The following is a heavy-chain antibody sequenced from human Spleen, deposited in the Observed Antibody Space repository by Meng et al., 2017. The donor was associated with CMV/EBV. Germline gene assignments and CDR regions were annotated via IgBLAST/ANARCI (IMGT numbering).Heavy chain of an antibody. CDR1: GYIFAGYG. J-gene: IGHJ4*02. CDR2: ISGYNGDT. D-gene: IGHD5-12*01. CDR3: AREGVATDF. V-gene: IGHV1-18*01. Sequence: KVSCRTSGYIFAGYGIGWVRQAPGQGLEWLGWISGYNGDTYYAQRVQGRVTVTTDTSTSTAYMELRSLRSDDTAVYYCAREGVATDFWGQGTLVTVSS.